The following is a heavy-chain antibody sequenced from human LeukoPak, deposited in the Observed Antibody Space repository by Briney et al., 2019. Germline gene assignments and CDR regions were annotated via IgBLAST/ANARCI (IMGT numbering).Heavy chain of an antibody. CDR2: ISGSGGST. CDR3: AKDAGANNDYGDYLGD. Sequence: GGSLRLSCAASGFTFSSYAMSWVRQAPGKGLEWVSAISGSGGSTYYADSVKGRFTISRDNSKNTLYLQMNSLRAEDTAVYYCAKDAGANNDYGDYLGDWGQGTLVTVSS. D-gene: IGHD4-17*01. J-gene: IGHJ4*02. CDR1: GFTFSSYA. V-gene: IGHV3-23*01.